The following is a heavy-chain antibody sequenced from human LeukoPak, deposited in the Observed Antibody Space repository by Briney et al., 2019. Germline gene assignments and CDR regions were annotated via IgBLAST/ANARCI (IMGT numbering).Heavy chain of an antibody. J-gene: IGHJ4*02. Sequence: SETLSLTCDVSGASIRNKFWSWLRHPPGKALEWIGYISYTETTNYNPSLQSRVTISVDTSKNQLSLKLTSMTAADTAVYYCARDTSGYYGRYEHWGQGTLVTVSS. D-gene: IGHD3-3*01. CDR1: GASIRNKF. CDR3: ARDTSGYYGRYEH. CDR2: ISYTETT. V-gene: IGHV4-59*01.